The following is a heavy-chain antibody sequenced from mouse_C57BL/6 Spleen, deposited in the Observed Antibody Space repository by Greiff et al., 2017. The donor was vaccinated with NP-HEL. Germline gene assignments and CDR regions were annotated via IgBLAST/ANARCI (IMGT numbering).Heavy chain of an antibody. CDR2: IDPSDSYT. CDR3: ARGGYSNYVGFAY. J-gene: IGHJ3*01. V-gene: IGHV1-50*01. Sequence: QVQLQQPGAELVKPGASVKLSCKASGYTFTSYWMQWVKQRPGQGLEWIGEIDPSDSYTNYNQKFKGKATLTVDTSSSTAYMQLSSLTSEDSAVYYCARGGYSNYVGFAYWGQGTLVTVSA. D-gene: IGHD2-5*01. CDR1: GYTFTSYW.